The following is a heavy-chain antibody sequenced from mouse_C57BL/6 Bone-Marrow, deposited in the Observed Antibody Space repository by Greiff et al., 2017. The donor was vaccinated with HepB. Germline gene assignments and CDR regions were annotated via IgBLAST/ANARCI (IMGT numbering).Heavy chain of an antibody. V-gene: IGHV1-26*01. CDR3: ARRDGYLYYFDY. J-gene: IGHJ2*01. CDR1: GYTFTDYY. Sequence: EVQLQQSGPELVKPGASVKISCKASGYTFTDYYMNWVKQSHGKSLEWIGDINPNNGGTSYNQKFKGKATLTVDKSSSTAYMELRSLTSEDSAVYYCARRDGYLYYFDYWGQGTTLTVSS. CDR2: INPNNGGT. D-gene: IGHD2-3*01.